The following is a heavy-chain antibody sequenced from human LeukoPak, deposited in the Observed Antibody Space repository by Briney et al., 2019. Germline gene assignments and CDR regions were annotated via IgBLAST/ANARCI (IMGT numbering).Heavy chain of an antibody. CDR1: GGSFDPYF. V-gene: IGHV4-34*01. J-gene: IGHJ4*02. D-gene: IGHD1-14*01. CDR3: VTEGYEPPRRVVDS. Sequence: SETLSLTCAVYGGSFDPYFWSWVRKPPGRGLEWIGEINLRGRTDYNLSLKSRAIISVDRSKNQFSLKLTSLTAADTAVYYCVTEGYEPPRRVVDSWGQGTLVTVSS. CDR2: INLRGRT.